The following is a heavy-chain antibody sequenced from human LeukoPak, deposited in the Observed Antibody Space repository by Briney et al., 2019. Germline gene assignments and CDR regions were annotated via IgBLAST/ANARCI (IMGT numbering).Heavy chain of an antibody. D-gene: IGHD1-14*01. J-gene: IGHJ4*02. Sequence: PSETLSLTCTVSGGSISSHYWSWIRQPPGKGLEWIGEINHSGSTNYNPSLKSRATISVDTSKNQFPLKLSSVTAADTAVYYCARGRMLPYFDYWGQGTLVTVSS. CDR3: ARGRMLPYFDY. CDR2: INHSGST. CDR1: GGSISSHY. V-gene: IGHV4-34*01.